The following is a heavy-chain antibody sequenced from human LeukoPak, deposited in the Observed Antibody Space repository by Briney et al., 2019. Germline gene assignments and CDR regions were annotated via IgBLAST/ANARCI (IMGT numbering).Heavy chain of an antibody. D-gene: IGHD1-1*01. J-gene: IGHJ4*02. CDR1: GGSISSYY. Sequence: SETLSLTCTVSGGSISSYYWSWIRQPPGKGLEWIGYIYYSGSTNYNPSLKSRVTISVDTSKNQFSLKLSSVTAADTAVYRCARGGYGYYFDYWGQGTLVTVSS. V-gene: IGHV4-59*01. CDR2: IYYSGST. CDR3: ARGGYGYYFDY.